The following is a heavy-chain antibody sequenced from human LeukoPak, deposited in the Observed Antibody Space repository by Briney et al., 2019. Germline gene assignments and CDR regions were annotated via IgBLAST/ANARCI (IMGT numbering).Heavy chain of an antibody. CDR3: ARETSHFDY. V-gene: IGHV6-1*01. J-gene: IGHJ4*02. CDR2: TYYRYKWYH. Sequence: SQTLSLTCVISGDSVSSNSAAWDWIRQSPSRGLEWLGRTYYRYKWYHDYAVSVKCRITINPDTSKNQFFLQLNAETTEDTAVYYCARETSHFDYWGRGTGVTVSA. CDR1: GDSVSSNSAA.